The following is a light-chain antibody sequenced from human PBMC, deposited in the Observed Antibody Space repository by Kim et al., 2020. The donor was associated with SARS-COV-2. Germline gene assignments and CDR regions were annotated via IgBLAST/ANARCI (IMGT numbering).Light chain of an antibody. Sequence: SYELTQPPSVSVSPGQTASITCSGDRLGDKYVCWYQQKPGQSPVVVIYQDTKRPSGIPERFSGSNSGNTATLTISETQAMDEADYYCHVWDSTTTVFGGGTQLTVL. J-gene: IGLJ2*01. CDR2: QDT. CDR1: RLGDKY. V-gene: IGLV3-1*01. CDR3: HVWDSTTTV.